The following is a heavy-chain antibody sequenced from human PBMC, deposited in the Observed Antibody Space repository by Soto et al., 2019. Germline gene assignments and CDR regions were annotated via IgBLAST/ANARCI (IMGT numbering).Heavy chain of an antibody. Sequence: QLHLQESGPGLVKPSETLSLTCAVSGGSSSSITDYWGWIRQPPGQGLEWIGSIYESGSTYYNPSLKSRITISVDKSTTQFSLRLSSVTAADTAVYYCARRITVPDNYFDLWGQGTLVTVSS. CDR1: GGSSSSITDY. CDR2: IYESGST. J-gene: IGHJ4*02. V-gene: IGHV4-39*01. D-gene: IGHD4-17*01. CDR3: ARRITVPDNYFDL.